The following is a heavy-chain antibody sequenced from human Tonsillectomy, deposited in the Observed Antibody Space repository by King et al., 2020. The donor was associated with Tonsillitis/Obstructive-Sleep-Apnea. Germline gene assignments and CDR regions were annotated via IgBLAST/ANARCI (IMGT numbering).Heavy chain of an antibody. CDR1: GYTFTTYG. Sequence: FQLVQSGAEVKKPGASVKVSCKASGYTFTTYGICWVRQAPGQGLEWMGWISAYNGNTNYAQKYQGRVTMTTDTSTSTAYMELRSLRSDDTAVYYFATSERYRLNTLNSWFDPWGPGTLVTVSS. CDR2: ISAYNGNT. CDR3: ATSERYRLNTLNSWFDP. V-gene: IGHV1-18*01. D-gene: IGHD1-26*01. J-gene: IGHJ5*02.